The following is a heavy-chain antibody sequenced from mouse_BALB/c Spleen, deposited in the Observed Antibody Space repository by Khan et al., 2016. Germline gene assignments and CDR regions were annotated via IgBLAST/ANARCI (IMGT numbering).Heavy chain of an antibody. D-gene: IGHD2-14*01. Sequence: QIQLVQSGAELAKPGASVKMSCKASGYTFTSYWMHWVKQRPGQGLEWIGYINPSTGYTEYNQKFKDKATLTADKSSSTAYMQLSSLTSEDSAVXYCARRREYRGEFAYWGQGTLVTVSA. V-gene: IGHV1-7*01. CDR3: ARRREYRGEFAY. CDR1: GYTFTSYW. CDR2: INPSTGYT. J-gene: IGHJ3*01.